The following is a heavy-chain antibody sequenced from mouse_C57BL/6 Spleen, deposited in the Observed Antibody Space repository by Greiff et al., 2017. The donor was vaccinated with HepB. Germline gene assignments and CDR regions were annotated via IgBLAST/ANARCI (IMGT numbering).Heavy chain of an antibody. CDR3: TREGYDYAWFAY. CDR2: ISSGGDYI. D-gene: IGHD2-4*01. V-gene: IGHV5-9-1*02. CDR1: GFTFSSYA. J-gene: IGHJ3*01. Sequence: EVKLMESGEGLVKPGGSLKLSCAASGFTFSSYAMSWVRQTPEKRLEWVAYISSGGDYIYYADTVKGRFTISRDNARNTLYLQMSSLKSEDTAMYYCTREGYDYAWFAYWGQGPLVTVSA.